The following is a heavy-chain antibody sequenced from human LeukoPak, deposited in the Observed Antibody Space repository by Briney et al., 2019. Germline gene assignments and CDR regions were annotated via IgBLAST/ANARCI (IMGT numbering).Heavy chain of an antibody. Sequence: PGGSLRLPCAASGFGFSNYWMSWVRQAPGKGLEWVANMNEDGSEKNYVDSVKGRFTIPRDNAQDSLYLQMNSLRAEDTAVYYCARDRGYSNFDYWGQGTLLTVSS. CDR3: ARDRGYSNFDY. D-gene: IGHD4-11*01. CDR2: MNEDGSEK. CDR1: GFGFSNYW. J-gene: IGHJ4*02. V-gene: IGHV3-7*01.